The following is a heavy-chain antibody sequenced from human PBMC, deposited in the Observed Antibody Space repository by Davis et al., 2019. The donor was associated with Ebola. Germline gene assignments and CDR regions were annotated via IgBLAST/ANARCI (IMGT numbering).Heavy chain of an antibody. CDR3: AREPYCSGGSCYSEYFQH. CDR2: INPSGGST. D-gene: IGHD2-15*01. Sequence: ASVKVSCKASGYTFTSYYMHWVRQAPGQGLEWMGIINPSGGSTSYAQKFQGRVTMTRDTSTSTVYMELSRLRSDDTAVYYCAREPYCSGGSCYSEYFQHWGQGTLVTVSS. V-gene: IGHV1-46*01. J-gene: IGHJ1*01. CDR1: GYTFTSYY.